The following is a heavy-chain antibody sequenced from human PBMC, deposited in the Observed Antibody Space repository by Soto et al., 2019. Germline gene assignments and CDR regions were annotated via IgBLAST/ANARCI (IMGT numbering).Heavy chain of an antibody. CDR1: GGSISSYY. CDR2: IYYSGST. J-gene: IGHJ4*02. Sequence: SETLSLTCTVSGGSISSYYWSWIRQPPGKGLEWIGYIYYSGSTNYNPSLKSRVTISVDTSKNQFSLKLSSVTAADTAVYHCARGLGYCSRTSCYTFDYWGQGTLVTVSS. CDR3: ARGLGYCSRTSCYTFDY. V-gene: IGHV4-59*01. D-gene: IGHD2-2*02.